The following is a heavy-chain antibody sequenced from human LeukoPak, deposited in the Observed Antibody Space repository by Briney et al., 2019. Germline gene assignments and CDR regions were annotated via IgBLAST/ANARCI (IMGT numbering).Heavy chain of an antibody. CDR2: IYHSGST. CDR3: ARSKPEQLVPAFDP. Sequence: PSETLSLTCAVSGGSISSGGYSWSWIRQPPGKGPEWIGYIYHSGSTYYNPSLKSRVTISVDRSKNQFSLKLSSVTAADTAVYYCARSKPEQLVPAFDPWGQGTLVTVSS. V-gene: IGHV4-30-2*01. D-gene: IGHD6-6*01. CDR1: GGSISSGGYS. J-gene: IGHJ5*02.